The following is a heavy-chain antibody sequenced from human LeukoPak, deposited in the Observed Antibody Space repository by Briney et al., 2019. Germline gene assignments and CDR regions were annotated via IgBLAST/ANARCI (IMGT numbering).Heavy chain of an antibody. D-gene: IGHD6-13*01. CDR3: AKDRSRIWYGLFDY. V-gene: IGHV3-23*01. Sequence: GALILSCAASGFTFSSYAMRWVRPAPRKGPEWVSAISGSGGSTYHADSVKGRFTISRDNSKNTLYLQMNSLRAEDTAVYYCAKDRSRIWYGLFDYWGQGTLVTVSS. CDR2: ISGSGGST. CDR1: GFTFSSYA. J-gene: IGHJ4*02.